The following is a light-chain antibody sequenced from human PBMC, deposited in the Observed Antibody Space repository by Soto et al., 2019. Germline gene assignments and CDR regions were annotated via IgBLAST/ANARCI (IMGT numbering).Light chain of an antibody. J-gene: IGLJ1*01. V-gene: IGLV2-14*01. CDR3: SSYAAGSSYV. CDR1: NSDVGRYDY. Sequence: QSALTQPASVSGSPGQSTTISCTGTNSDVGRYDYVSWYQQYPGKAPKLMIYEVTNRPSGVSDRFSGSKSGNTASLTISGLQAEDEADYYCSSYAAGSSYVFGTGTKVTVL. CDR2: EVT.